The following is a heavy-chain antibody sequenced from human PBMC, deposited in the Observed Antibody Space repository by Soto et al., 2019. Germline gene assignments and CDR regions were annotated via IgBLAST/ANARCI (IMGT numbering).Heavy chain of an antibody. CDR1: GGSISSYY. Sequence: SETLSLTCTVSGGSISSYYWSWIRQPPGKGLEWIGYIYYSGSTNYNPSPNSRVTISVDTSKNQFSLKLSSVTAADTAVYYCARAGFSGGGAGFDYWGQGTLVTVSS. J-gene: IGHJ4*02. V-gene: IGHV4-59*01. D-gene: IGHD3-16*01. CDR2: IYYSGST. CDR3: ARAGFSGGGAGFDY.